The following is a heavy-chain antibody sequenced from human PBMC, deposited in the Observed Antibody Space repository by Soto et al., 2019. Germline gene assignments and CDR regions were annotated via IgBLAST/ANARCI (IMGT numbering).Heavy chain of an antibody. D-gene: IGHD6-19*01. Sequence: ASVKVSCKASGGTFSSYAISWVRQAPGQGLEWMGGIIPIFGTANYAQKFQGRVTITADKSTSTAYMELSSLRSEDTAVYYCARVGIAVAGRRRNYYYGMDVWGQGTTVTVSS. CDR1: GGTFSSYA. CDR3: ARVGIAVAGRRRNYYYGMDV. V-gene: IGHV1-69*06. J-gene: IGHJ6*02. CDR2: IIPIFGTA.